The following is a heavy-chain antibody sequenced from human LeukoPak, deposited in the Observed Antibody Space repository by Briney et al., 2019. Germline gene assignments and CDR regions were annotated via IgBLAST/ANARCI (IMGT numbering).Heavy chain of an antibody. Sequence: GGSLRLSCAASGFTFSSYEMNWVRQAPGKGLEWVSYISSSSSTIYYADSVKGRFTISRDNAKNSLYLQMNSLRAEDTAVYYCVGRSAFDIWGQGTMVTVSS. CDR3: VGRSAFDI. V-gene: IGHV3-48*01. CDR1: GFTFSSYE. CDR2: ISSSSSTI. D-gene: IGHD3-10*01. J-gene: IGHJ3*02.